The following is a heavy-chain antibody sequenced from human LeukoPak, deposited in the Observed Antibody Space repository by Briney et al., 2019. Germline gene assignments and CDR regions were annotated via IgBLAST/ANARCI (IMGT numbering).Heavy chain of an antibody. V-gene: IGHV1-69*01. CDR3: ALAGSGSYYGFDY. CDR2: IIPIFGTA. CDR1: GGTFSSYA. Sequence: ASVKVSCKASGGTFSSYAISWVRQAPGHGLEWMGGIIPIFGTANYAQKFQGRVTITADESTSTAYMELSSLRSEDTAVHYCALAGSGSYYGFDYWGQGTLVTVSS. D-gene: IGHD3-10*01. J-gene: IGHJ4*02.